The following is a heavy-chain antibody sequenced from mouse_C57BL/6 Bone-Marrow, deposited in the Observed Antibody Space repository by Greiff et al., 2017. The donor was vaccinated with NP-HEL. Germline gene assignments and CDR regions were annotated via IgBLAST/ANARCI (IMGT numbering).Heavy chain of an antibody. Sequence: QVQLKQSGAELARPGASVKMSCKASGYTFTSYTMNWVKQSPGQGLEWIGYINPSSGYTKYNQKFKDKATLTADKSSSTAYMQLSSLTSEDSAVYYCANPPYSNPSLAYWGQGTSVTVSS. D-gene: IGHD2-5*01. CDR1: GYTFTSYT. CDR3: ANPPYSNPSLAY. CDR2: INPSSGYT. J-gene: IGHJ4*01. V-gene: IGHV1-4*01.